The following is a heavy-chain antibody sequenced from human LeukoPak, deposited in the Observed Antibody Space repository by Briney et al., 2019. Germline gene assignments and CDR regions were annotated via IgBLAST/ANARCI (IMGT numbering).Heavy chain of an antibody. CDR1: GFTFSSYA. V-gene: IGHV3-30*04. Sequence: GGSLRLSCAASGFTFSSYAMHWVRQAPGKGLEWVAVISYDGSNKYYADSVKGRFTISRDNSKNTLYLQMSSLRAEDTAVYYCARDRVQYYGSGSFPDYWGQGTLVTVSS. CDR2: ISYDGSNK. CDR3: ARDRVQYYGSGSFPDY. J-gene: IGHJ4*02. D-gene: IGHD3-10*01.